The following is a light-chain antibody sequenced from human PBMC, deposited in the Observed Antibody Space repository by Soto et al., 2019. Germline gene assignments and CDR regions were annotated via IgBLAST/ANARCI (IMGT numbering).Light chain of an antibody. V-gene: IGLV3-21*02. CDR1: DIGSKS. CDR3: QVWDRNNNHVL. Sequence: SYELTQPPSVSVAPGQTAMITCGGNDIGSKSVHWYQQRPGQAPVLVVYDDRDRPSGIPERFSGSNSGSTATLTISRVEAGDEADYYCQVWDRNNNHVLFGGGTHLTVL. CDR2: DDR. J-gene: IGLJ3*02.